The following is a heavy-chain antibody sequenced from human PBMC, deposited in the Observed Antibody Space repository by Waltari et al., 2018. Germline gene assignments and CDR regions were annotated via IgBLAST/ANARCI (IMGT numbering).Heavy chain of an antibody. CDR1: GYTFTGYY. CDR3: ARDEGQYSNWFDP. Sequence: QVQLVQSGAEVKKPGASVKVSCKASGYTFTGYYIHWVRQAPGQWLGWMGWSNPNSGGTNYEQKFQGRVTMTRETSISTAYMELSRLRSDDTAVYYCARDEGQYSNWFDPWGQGTLVTVSS. D-gene: IGHD1-1*01. V-gene: IGHV1-2*02. J-gene: IGHJ5*02. CDR2: SNPNSGGT.